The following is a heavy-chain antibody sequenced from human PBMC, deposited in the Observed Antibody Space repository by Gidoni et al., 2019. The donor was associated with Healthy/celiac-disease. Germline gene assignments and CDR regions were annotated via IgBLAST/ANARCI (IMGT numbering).Heavy chain of an antibody. D-gene: IGHD3-22*01. Sequence: EVQLLESGGGLVQPGGSLRLYCAASGFTFSSYAMSWVRQAPGKGLEWVSAISGSGGSTYYADSVKGRFTISRDNSKNTLYLQMNSLRAEDTAVYYCAKGPLGGGYEYYYYYGMDVWGQGTTVTVSS. V-gene: IGHV3-23*01. J-gene: IGHJ6*02. CDR3: AKGPLGGGYEYYYYYGMDV. CDR2: ISGSGGST. CDR1: GFTFSSYA.